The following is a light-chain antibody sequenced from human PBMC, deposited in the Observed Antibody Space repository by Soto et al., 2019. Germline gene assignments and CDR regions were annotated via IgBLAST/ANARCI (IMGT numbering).Light chain of an antibody. CDR2: KVS. CDR1: QSISNR. V-gene: IGKV1-5*03. J-gene: IGKJ1*01. CDR3: QQYNTYSWT. Sequence: DIQMTQFPSTLSSSVGDRVTITCRASQSISNRLAWFQQKSGEAPKILIHKVSSLESGVPSRFSGSGSGTEFTLTISSLQPDDFATYYCQQYNTYSWTFGQGTKVDIK.